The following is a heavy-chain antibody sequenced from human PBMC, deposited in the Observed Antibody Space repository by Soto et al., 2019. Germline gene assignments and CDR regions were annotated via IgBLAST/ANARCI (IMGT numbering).Heavy chain of an antibody. Sequence: GGSLRLSCAASGFTFSSFAVSWVRQAPGKGLEWVSAITGSGDATFYADSVRGRFTISRDNSKNTLYLQMNSLGAEDTALYYCASGLVGYCSSSSCHAYRFDPWGQGTLVTVSS. V-gene: IGHV3-23*01. CDR1: GFTFSSFA. CDR3: ASGLVGYCSSSSCHAYRFDP. J-gene: IGHJ5*02. D-gene: IGHD2-2*01. CDR2: ITGSGDAT.